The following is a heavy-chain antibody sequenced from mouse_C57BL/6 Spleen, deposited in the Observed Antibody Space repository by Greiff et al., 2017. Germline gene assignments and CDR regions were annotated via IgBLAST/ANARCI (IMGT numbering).Heavy chain of an antibody. CDR2: ISDGGSYT. V-gene: IGHV5-4*01. CDR1: GFTFSSYA. J-gene: IGHJ3*01. D-gene: IGHD2-5*01. CDR3: ARTGSNYFAY. Sequence: EVQLVESGGGLVKPGGSLKLSCAASGFTFSSYAMSWVRQTPEKSLEWVATISDGGSYTYYPDNVKGRFTISRDNAKNNLYLQMSHLKSEDTAMYYCARTGSNYFAYGGQGTLVTVAA.